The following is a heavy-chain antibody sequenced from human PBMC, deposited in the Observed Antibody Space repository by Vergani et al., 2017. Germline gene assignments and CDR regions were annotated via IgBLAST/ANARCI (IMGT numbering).Heavy chain of an antibody. Sequence: EVQLVESGGGLVKPGGSLRLSCAASGFTFSRFSMNWVRQAPGEGLEWVSSISTGGTYVYYADSMKGRFTISRDNAKNSLYLQRHSLRVEETAVYYCARDLRNGDYWGQGTLVTVSS. V-gene: IGHV3-21*01. D-gene: IGHD1-14*01. J-gene: IGHJ4*02. CDR1: GFTFSRFS. CDR3: ARDLRNGDY. CDR2: ISTGGTYV.